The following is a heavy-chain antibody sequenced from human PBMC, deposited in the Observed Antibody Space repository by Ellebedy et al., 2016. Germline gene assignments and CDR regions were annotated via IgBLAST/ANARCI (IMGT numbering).Heavy chain of an antibody. CDR2: INHSGST. Sequence: SETLSLXXTVYGGSFSGYYWSWIRQPPGKGLEWIGEINHSGSTNYNPSPKSRVTISVDTSKNQFSLKLSSVTAADTAVYYCARGGYCSSTSCFRDWFNPWGQGTLVTVSS. CDR1: GGSFSGYY. D-gene: IGHD2-2*01. CDR3: ARGGYCSSTSCFRDWFNP. V-gene: IGHV4-34*01. J-gene: IGHJ5*02.